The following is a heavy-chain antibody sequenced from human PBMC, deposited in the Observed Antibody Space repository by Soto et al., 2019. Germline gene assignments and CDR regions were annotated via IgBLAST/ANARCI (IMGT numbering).Heavy chain of an antibody. CDR1: GGTFSSYA. V-gene: IGHV1-69*13. CDR2: IIPIFGTA. D-gene: IGHD3-9*01. J-gene: IGHJ4*02. CDR3: AMKKTGYYKGPHFDY. Sequence: PVKVSCKASGGTFSSYAISWVRQAPGQGLEWMGGIIPIFGTANYAQKFQGRVTITADESTSTAYMELSSLRSEDTAVYYCAMKKTGYYKGPHFDYWGQGTLVTVSS.